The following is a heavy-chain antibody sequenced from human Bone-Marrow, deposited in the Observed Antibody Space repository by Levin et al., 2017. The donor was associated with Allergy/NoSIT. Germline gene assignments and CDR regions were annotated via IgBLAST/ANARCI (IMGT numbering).Heavy chain of an antibody. CDR1: GDSITSRNW. Sequence: SQTLSLTCAVSGDSITSRNWWTWVRQPPGKGLEWIAEIFHSGSTNYNPSLKSRVTISVDKSKNQFSLSLTSVTAADTAVYYCATSDGLFGGDYFDFWGQGTLVTVSS. CDR3: ATSDGLFGGDYFDF. J-gene: IGHJ4*02. V-gene: IGHV4-4*02. D-gene: IGHD4-23*01. CDR2: IFHSGST.